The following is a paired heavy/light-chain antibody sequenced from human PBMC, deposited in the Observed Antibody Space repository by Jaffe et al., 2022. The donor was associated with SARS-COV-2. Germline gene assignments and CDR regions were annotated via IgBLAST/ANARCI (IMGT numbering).Light chain of an antibody. J-gene: IGKJ1*01. CDR3: QQSYSTPWT. V-gene: IGKV1-39*01. Sequence: DIQMTQSPSSLSASVGDRVTIICRASQSISNYLNWYQQKPGKAPKLLIYAASSLQSGVPSRFSGSGSGTDFTLTISSLQPEDFATYYCQQSYSTPWTFGQGTKVEIK. CDR2: AAS. CDR1: QSISNY.
Heavy chain of an antibody. CDR3: ARDARRVAAAIFDY. CDR2: ISYDGSNK. Sequence: QVQLVESGGGVVQPGRSLRLSCAASGFTFSSYAMHWVRQAPGKGLEWVAVISYDGSNKYYADSVKGRFTISRDNSKSTLYLQMNSLRAEDTAVYYCARDARRVAAAIFDYWGQGALVTVSS. CDR1: GFTFSSYA. J-gene: IGHJ4*02. D-gene: IGHD6-13*01. V-gene: IGHV3-30*04.